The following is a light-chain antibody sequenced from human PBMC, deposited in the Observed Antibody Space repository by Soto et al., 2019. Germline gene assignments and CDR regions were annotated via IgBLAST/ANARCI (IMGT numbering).Light chain of an antibody. CDR3: QQYGSSPRT. V-gene: IGKV3-20*01. Sequence: EIVLTQSPGTPSLSPVEIATLFFMPSQSVSSSYLAWYQQKPGQAPRLLIYGASSRATGIPERFSGSGSVTDFTLTISRLEPEDFAVYFCQQYGSSPRTFGQGTKVDIK. J-gene: IGKJ1*01. CDR1: QSVSSSY. CDR2: GAS.